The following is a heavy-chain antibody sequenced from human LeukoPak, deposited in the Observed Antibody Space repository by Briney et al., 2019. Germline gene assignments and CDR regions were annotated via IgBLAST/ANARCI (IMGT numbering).Heavy chain of an antibody. CDR3: ARGDRTTLFDY. CDR1: GGSINSYY. J-gene: IGHJ4*02. V-gene: IGHV4-59*01. D-gene: IGHD1-1*01. CDR2: IYYSGST. Sequence: NPSETLSLTCTVSGGSINSYYWNWIRQPPGKGLEWIGYIYYSGSTDYNPSLKSRVTISIDTSKNQFSLNLSSVTAADTAVYYCARGDRTTLFDYWGQGTLVTVSS.